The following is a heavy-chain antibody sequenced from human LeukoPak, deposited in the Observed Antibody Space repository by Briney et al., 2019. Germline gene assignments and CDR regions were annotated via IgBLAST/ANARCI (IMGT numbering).Heavy chain of an antibody. D-gene: IGHD1-1*01. CDR3: ATWNWNDYFDY. V-gene: IGHV3-30*02. Sequence: GGSLRLSCAASGLTFSSYGMHWVRLAPGKGLEWVTFIQYDGSDKYYADSVKGRFTISRDNSKNTLYVQMNSLRAEDTAVYYCATWNWNDYFDYWGQGTLVTVSS. CDR1: GLTFSSYG. CDR2: IQYDGSDK. J-gene: IGHJ4*02.